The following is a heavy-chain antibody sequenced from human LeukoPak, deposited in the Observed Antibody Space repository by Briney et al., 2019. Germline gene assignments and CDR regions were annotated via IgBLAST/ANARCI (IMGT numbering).Heavy chain of an antibody. D-gene: IGHD2-2*01. CDR1: GYTLTELS. Sequence: ASVKVPCKVSGYTLTELSMHWVRQAPGKGLEWMGGFDPEDGETIYAQKFQGRVTMTEDTSTDTAYMELSSLRSEDTAVYYCATAINCSSTSCYNLGGLDYWGQGTLVTVSS. CDR2: FDPEDGET. CDR3: ATAINCSSTSCYNLGGLDY. V-gene: IGHV1-24*01. J-gene: IGHJ4*02.